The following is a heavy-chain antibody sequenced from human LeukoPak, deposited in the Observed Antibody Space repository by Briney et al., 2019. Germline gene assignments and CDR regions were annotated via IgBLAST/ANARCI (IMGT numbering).Heavy chain of an antibody. D-gene: IGHD2-15*01. J-gene: IGHJ4*02. CDR3: ASRYCSGGSCYCDGY. V-gene: IGHV3-21*01. CDR1: GFAFNTYS. CDR2: ISSSSSYI. Sequence: GGSLRLSCAASGFAFNTYSMNWVRQAPGRGLEWVSSISSSSSYIYYADSVKGRFTISGDNARNSLFLQMNSLRAEDTAVYYCASRYCSGGSCYCDGYWGQGTLVTVSS.